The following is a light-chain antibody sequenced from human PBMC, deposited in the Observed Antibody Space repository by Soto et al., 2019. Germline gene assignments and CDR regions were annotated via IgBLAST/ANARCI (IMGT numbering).Light chain of an antibody. CDR3: QQYNTFSAT. CDR1: QNIATW. Sequence: DIQLTQSPSTLSASVGDRVTITCRASQNIATWLAWYQQTSGKAPKVLIYGASTLQSGVPLRFIGSGSGTEFTLTIRSLQPGDFATYYCQQYNTFSATFGQGTRLEMK. CDR2: GAS. V-gene: IGKV1-5*01. J-gene: IGKJ5*01.